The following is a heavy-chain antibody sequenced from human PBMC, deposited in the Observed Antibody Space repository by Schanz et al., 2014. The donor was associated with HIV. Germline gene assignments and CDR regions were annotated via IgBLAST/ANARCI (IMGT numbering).Heavy chain of an antibody. J-gene: IGHJ4*02. CDR2: MYYSGST. V-gene: IGHV4-31*03. CDR1: GGSISSGGHY. D-gene: IGHD3-3*02. CDR3: ARDSTMDYFDY. Sequence: QVQLQESGPGLVKPSETLSLTCTVAGGSISSGGHYWSWIRQHPAKGLEWIGYMYYSGSTYYNPPLKSRVTISVDTPSAHFPLKRSSVPAADTAVYYCARDSTMDYFDYWGQGTLVTVSS.